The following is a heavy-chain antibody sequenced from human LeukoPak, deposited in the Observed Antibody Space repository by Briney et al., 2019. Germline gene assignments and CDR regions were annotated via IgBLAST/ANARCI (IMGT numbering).Heavy chain of an antibody. CDR2: FDPEDGET. V-gene: IGHV1-24*01. J-gene: IGHJ3*02. CDR3: ARFGLIIWNDGGNAFDI. D-gene: IGHD1-1*01. Sequence: ASVKVFCKVSGYTLTELSMHWVRQAPGKGLEWMGGFDPEDGETIYAQKFQGRVTITRNTSISTAYMELSSLRSEDTAVYYCARFGLIIWNDGGNAFDIWGQGTMVTVSA. CDR1: GYTLTELS.